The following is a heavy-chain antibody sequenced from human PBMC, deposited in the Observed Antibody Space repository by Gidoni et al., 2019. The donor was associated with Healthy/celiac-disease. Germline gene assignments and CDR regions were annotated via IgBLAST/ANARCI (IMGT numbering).Heavy chain of an antibody. D-gene: IGHD2-2*01. Sequence: VQLVEPGCGLVKPGGSLRLFFAASGFTVRSYIMNWVRQAPGKGLEWVSSIGSSSSYIYYEDSVKGRFTISRDNAKNSLYLQMNSLRAEETAVYYCARENIVVVPADTIEGNFDYWGQGTLVTVSS. V-gene: IGHV3-21*01. CDR2: IGSSSSYI. CDR3: ARENIVVVPADTIEGNFDY. J-gene: IGHJ4*02. CDR1: GFTVRSYI.